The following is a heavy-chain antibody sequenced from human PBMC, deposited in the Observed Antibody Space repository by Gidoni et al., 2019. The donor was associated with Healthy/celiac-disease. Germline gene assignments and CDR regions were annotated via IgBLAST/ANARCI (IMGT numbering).Heavy chain of an antibody. D-gene: IGHD5-18*01. V-gene: IGHV3-48*03. CDR2: ISSSGSTI. J-gene: IGHJ6*02. Sequence: EVQLVESGGGLVQPGGSLRLSCAASGFTFSSYEMNWVRQAPGKGLEWVSYISSSGSTIYYADSVKGRFTISRDNAKNSLYLQMNSLRAEDTAVYYCARDRRSYGLWEYYYYGMDVWGQGTTVTVSS. CDR3: ARDRRSYGLWEYYYYGMDV. CDR1: GFTFSSYE.